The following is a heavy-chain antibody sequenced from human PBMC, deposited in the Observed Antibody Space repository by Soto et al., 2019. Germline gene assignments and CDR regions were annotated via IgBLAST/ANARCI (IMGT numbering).Heavy chain of an antibody. D-gene: IGHD5-12*01. CDR1: GYTFTGYY. J-gene: IGHJ6*02. CDR3: GYIGRTDRWYGMDV. Sequence: QVQLVQSGAEVKKPGASVKVSCKASGYTFTGYYMHWVRQAPGHGLEWMGWINPNSGGTNDAQKFQGRVTMTMDTCISAADMELSRLRSDDTAVYYCGYIGRTDRWYGMDVWGQGTTVTVSS. V-gene: IGHV1-2*02. CDR2: INPNSGGT.